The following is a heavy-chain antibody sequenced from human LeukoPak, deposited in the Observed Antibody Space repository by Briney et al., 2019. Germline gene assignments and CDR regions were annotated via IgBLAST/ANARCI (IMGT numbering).Heavy chain of an antibody. CDR1: GFTFSSYA. Sequence: PGRSLRLSCAASGFTFSSYAMSWVRQAPGKGLEWVSAISGSGGSTYYADSVKGRFTISRDNSKNTLYLQMNSLRAEDTAVYYCAKDSEGALFFNWFDPWGQGTLVTVSS. D-gene: IGHD3-10*02. V-gene: IGHV3-23*01. CDR3: AKDSEGALFFNWFDP. J-gene: IGHJ5*02. CDR2: ISGSGGST.